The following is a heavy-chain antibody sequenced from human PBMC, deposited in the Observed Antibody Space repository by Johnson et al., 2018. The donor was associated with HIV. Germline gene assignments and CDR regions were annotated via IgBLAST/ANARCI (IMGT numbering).Heavy chain of an antibody. Sequence: YAMHWVRQAPGKGLEWVAVISYDGSNKYYADSVKGRFTISRDNSKNTLFLEMNSLRVEDTAVYYCARDHSGWWAWALDIWGQGTMGTVSS. CDR2: ISYDGSNK. CDR3: ARDHSGWWAWALDI. CDR1: YA. J-gene: IGHJ3*02. V-gene: IGHV3-30-3*01. D-gene: IGHD6-19*01.